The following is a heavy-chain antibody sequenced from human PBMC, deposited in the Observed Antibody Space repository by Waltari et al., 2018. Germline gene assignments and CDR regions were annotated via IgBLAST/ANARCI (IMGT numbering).Heavy chain of an antibody. J-gene: IGHJ5*02. CDR1: GDSISDYY. CDR2: IDPSGTT. Sequence: QVQLQESGPRLVKPSETLSLTCTVSGDSISDYYWSWIRQPAGKGLEWIGRIDPSGTTNYNPSLKSRVTMSGDTSKNQFFLRLRSVTVADTAVYYCAREFDSSGYYYRAAWGQGALVTVSS. D-gene: IGHD3-22*01. V-gene: IGHV4-4*07. CDR3: AREFDSSGYYYRAA.